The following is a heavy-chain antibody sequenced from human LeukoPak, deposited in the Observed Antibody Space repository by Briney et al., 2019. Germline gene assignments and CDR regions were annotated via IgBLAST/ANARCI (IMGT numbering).Heavy chain of an antibody. D-gene: IGHD3-10*01. CDR1: GYTFTSSA. Sequence: ASVKVSCKASGYTFTSSAMHWVRQAPGQRLEWMGWINAGNGNTKYSQKFQGRVTITRDTSASTAYMELSSLRSEDTAVYYCARRFYYGSGSYYHDAFDIWGQGSMVTVSS. J-gene: IGHJ3*02. CDR3: ARRFYYGSGSYYHDAFDI. V-gene: IGHV1-3*01. CDR2: INAGNGNT.